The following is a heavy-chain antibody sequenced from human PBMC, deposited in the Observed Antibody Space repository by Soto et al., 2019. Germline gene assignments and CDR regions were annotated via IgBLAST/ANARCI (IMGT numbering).Heavy chain of an antibody. CDR3: ARVEDSSGWPTFDY. V-gene: IGHV4-59*01. D-gene: IGHD6-19*01. J-gene: IGHJ4*02. Sequence: ETLSLTCTVSGCSISSYYWSWIRQPPGKGLEWIGYIYYSGSTNYNPSLKSRVTISVDTSKNQFSLKLSSVTAADTAVYYCARVEDSSGWPTFDYWGQGTLVT. CDR1: GCSISSYY. CDR2: IYYSGST.